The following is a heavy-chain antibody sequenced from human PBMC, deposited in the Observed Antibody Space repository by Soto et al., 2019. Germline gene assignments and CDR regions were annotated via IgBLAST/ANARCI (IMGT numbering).Heavy chain of an antibody. J-gene: IGHJ6*02. CDR3: ARCLNRCTKGVCFDGRYYYYYYGMDV. V-gene: IGHV1-2*02. CDR2: INPNSGGT. CDR1: GYTFTGYY. D-gene: IGHD2-8*01. Sequence: ASVPVSCMASGYTFTGYYMHWVRQAPGQGLEWMGWINPNSGGTNYAQKFQGKGIMTRDTSIITAYMELSRLRSDDTAVYYCARCLNRCTKGVCFDGRYYYYYYGMDVWGQGTTVTVSS.